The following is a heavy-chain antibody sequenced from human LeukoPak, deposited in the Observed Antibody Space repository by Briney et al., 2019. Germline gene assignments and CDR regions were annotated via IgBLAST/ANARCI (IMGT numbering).Heavy chain of an antibody. V-gene: IGHV3-23*01. D-gene: IGHD6-13*01. CDR1: GFTFSSYA. Sequence: GGSLRLSCAASGFTFSSYAMSWVRQAPGKGLEWVSAISGSGGRTYYADSVKGRFTISGDNSKNTLYLQMNSLRAEDTAVYYCAKGYGYIGWFDPWGQGTLVTVSS. J-gene: IGHJ5*02. CDR2: ISGSGGRT. CDR3: AKGYGYIGWFDP.